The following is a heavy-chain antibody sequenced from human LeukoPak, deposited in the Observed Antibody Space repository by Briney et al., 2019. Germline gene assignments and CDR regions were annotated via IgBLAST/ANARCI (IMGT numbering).Heavy chain of an antibody. CDR1: GGSFSTYA. CDR3: ARYKVPPHQDSSMVPGVYYYCGMDV. D-gene: IGHD3-10*01. Sequence: SVKVSCKASGGSFSTYAISWVRQAPGQGLGWMGGIIPFFGTPGYAQKFHGRVTITADESTNTAYMEVSSLRSEDTALYYCARYKVPPHQDSSMVPGVYYYCGMDVWGLGTTVTVSS. CDR2: IIPFFGTP. V-gene: IGHV1-69*13. J-gene: IGHJ6*02.